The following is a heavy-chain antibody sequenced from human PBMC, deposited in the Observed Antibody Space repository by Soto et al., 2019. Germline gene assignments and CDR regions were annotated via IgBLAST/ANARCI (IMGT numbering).Heavy chain of an antibody. V-gene: IGHV3-15*01. D-gene: IGHD4-17*01. CDR1: AFPFSNAC. CDR3: TRDLAVRQNNYSCAMDF. J-gene: IGHJ6*02. Sequence: SLRLSFPASAFPFSNACMNWVRQSPGKGLEWIGRIKTKVDGGTAEYAAPVKVRFTISRDDSKNTLYIQMNSLKVGDTAVYFCTRDLAVRQNNYSCAMDFWGRGTTVTVSS. CDR2: IKTKVDGGTA.